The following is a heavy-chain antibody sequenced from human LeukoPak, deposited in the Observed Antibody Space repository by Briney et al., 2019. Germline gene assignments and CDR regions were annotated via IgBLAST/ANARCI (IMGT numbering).Heavy chain of an antibody. Sequence: PGRSLRLSCAASGFTFSSYAMHWVRQAPGKGLEWEAVISYDGSNKYYADSVKGRFTISRDNSKNTLYLQMNSLRAEDTAVYYCARDQAYYDSSGYAWYFDYWGQGTLVTVSS. CDR3: ARDQAYYDSSGYAWYFDY. CDR1: GFTFSSYA. V-gene: IGHV3-30-3*01. CDR2: ISYDGSNK. J-gene: IGHJ4*02. D-gene: IGHD3-22*01.